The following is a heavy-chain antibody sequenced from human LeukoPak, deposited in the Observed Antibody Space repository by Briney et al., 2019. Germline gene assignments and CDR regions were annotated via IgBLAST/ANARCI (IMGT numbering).Heavy chain of an antibody. CDR1: GFTFSSYA. CDR3: ARDERASTVPGFDY. D-gene: IGHD4-17*01. Sequence: GGSLRLSCAASGFTFSSYAMHWVRQAPGKGLEWVAVISYDGSNKYYANSVKGRFTISRDNSKNTLYLQMNSLRAEDTAVYYCARDERASTVPGFDYWGQGTLVTVSS. J-gene: IGHJ4*02. CDR2: ISYDGSNK. V-gene: IGHV3-30*04.